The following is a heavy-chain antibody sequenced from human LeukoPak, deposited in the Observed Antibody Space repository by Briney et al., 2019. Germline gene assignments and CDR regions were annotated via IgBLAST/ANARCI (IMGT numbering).Heavy chain of an antibody. J-gene: IGHJ4*02. CDR3: ARVEDYDILTGFDY. V-gene: IGHV3-7*01. D-gene: IGHD3-9*01. Sequence: GGSLRLSCAASGFTFSSYWMSWVRQAPGKGLEWVANIKQDGREKYYADSVKGRFTISRDNAKNSLYLQMNSLRAEDTAVYYCARVEDYDILTGFDYWGQGTLVTVSS. CDR1: GFTFSSYW. CDR2: IKQDGREK.